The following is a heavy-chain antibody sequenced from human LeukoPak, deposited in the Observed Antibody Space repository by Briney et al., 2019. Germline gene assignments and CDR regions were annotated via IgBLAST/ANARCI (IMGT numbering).Heavy chain of an antibody. CDR1: GFTFGDYA. Sequence: PGRSLRLSCTASGFTFGDYAMSWVRQAPGKGLEWVGFIRSKAYGGTTEYAASVKGRFTISRDDPKSIAYLQMNSLKTEDTAVYYCTGSIAVAGTVYYYYGMDVWGQGTTVTVSS. J-gene: IGHJ6*02. CDR2: IRSKAYGGTT. V-gene: IGHV3-49*04. CDR3: TGSIAVAGTVYYYYGMDV. D-gene: IGHD6-19*01.